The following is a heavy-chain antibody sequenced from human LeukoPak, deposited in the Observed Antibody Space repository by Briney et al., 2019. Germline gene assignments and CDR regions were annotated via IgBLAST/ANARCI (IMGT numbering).Heavy chain of an antibody. J-gene: IGHJ4*02. Sequence: SETLSLTCSVSGGSISSSSYYWGWIRQPPGKGLEWIGSIYYSGSTYYNPSLKSRVTISVDPSKHQFSLKLSSVTAADTAVYYCARLNRSGYYTGRGGPFDYWGQGTLVTVSS. D-gene: IGHD3-3*01. CDR1: GGSISSSSYY. V-gene: IGHV4-39*01. CDR2: IYYSGST. CDR3: ARLNRSGYYTGRGGPFDY.